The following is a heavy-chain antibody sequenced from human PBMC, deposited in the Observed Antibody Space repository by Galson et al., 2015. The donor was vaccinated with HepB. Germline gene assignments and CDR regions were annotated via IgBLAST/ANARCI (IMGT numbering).Heavy chain of an antibody. CDR3: ARGSSSGWYGAHFDY. J-gene: IGHJ4*02. CDR1: GFTVSSNY. D-gene: IGHD6-19*01. Sequence: SLRLSCAASGFTVSSNYMSWVRQAPGKGLEWVSVIYSGGSTYYADSVKGRFTISRHNSKNTLYLQMNSLRAEDTAVYYCARGSSSGWYGAHFDYWGQGTLVTVSS. V-gene: IGHV3-53*04. CDR2: IYSGGST.